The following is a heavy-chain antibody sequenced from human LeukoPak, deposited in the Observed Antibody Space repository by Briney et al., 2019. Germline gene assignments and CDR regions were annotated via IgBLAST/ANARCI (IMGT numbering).Heavy chain of an antibody. V-gene: IGHV4-30-4*08. CDR3: ARGADFWSGYFNWFDP. D-gene: IGHD3-3*01. CDR1: GGSISSGDYY. CDR2: IYYSGST. Sequence: PLQTLSLTCTVSGGSISSGDYYWSWIRQPPGKGLEWIGYIYYSGSTYYNPSLKSRVTISVDTSKNQFSLKLSSVTAADTAVYYCARGADFWSGYFNWFDPWGQGTLVTVSS. J-gene: IGHJ5*02.